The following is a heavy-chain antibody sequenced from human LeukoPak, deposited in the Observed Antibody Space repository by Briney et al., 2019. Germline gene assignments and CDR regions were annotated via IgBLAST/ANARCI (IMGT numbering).Heavy chain of an antibody. V-gene: IGHV4-59*01. Sequence: PSETLSLTCTVSGGSISSYYWSWIRQPPGKGLEWIGYIYYSGSTNYNPSLKSRVTISVDTSKNQFSLKLSSVTAADTAVYYCAIYGSAHASDIWGQGTMVTVSS. CDR2: IYYSGST. CDR1: GGSISSYY. D-gene: IGHD6-19*01. CDR3: AIYGSAHASDI. J-gene: IGHJ3*02.